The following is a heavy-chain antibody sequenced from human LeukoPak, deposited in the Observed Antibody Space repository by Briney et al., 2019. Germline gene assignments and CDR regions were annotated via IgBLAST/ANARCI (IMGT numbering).Heavy chain of an antibody. CDR1: GFTFRSYG. D-gene: IGHD4-17*01. Sequence: GGSLRLSCAASGFTFRSYGMDWVRQAPGKGLEWVAFIRYDGNNKDYADSVKGRFTISRDNSKNTLYLQMNSLRVEDAAVYYYAKGYGDLVAFDIWGQGTVVTVSS. CDR2: IRYDGNNK. CDR3: AKGYGDLVAFDI. J-gene: IGHJ3*02. V-gene: IGHV3-30*02.